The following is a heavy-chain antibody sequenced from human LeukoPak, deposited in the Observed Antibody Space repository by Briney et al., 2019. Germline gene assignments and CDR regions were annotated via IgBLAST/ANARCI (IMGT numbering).Heavy chain of an antibody. CDR1: GGSFSGYY. CDR2: INHSGST. Sequence: SETLSLTCAVYGGSFSGYYWSWIRQPPGKGLEWIGEINHSGSTNYNPSLKSRVTISVDTSKNQFSLKLSSVTAADTAVYYCARGYCSSTSCQRGHNWFDPWGQGTLVTVSS. J-gene: IGHJ5*02. CDR3: ARGYCSSTSCQRGHNWFDP. V-gene: IGHV4-34*01. D-gene: IGHD2-2*01.